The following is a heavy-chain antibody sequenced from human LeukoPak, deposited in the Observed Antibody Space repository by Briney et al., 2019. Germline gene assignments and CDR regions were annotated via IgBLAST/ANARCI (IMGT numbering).Heavy chain of an antibody. V-gene: IGHV3-74*01. Sequence: GGSLRLSCAASGFTFSSYWMRWVRQAPGKGLVWVSRINSDGSSTSYADSVKGRFTISRDNAKNTLYLQMNSLRAEDTAVYYCARDPGIAAVDYWGQGTLVTVSS. CDR1: GFTFSSYW. CDR2: INSDGSST. CDR3: ARDPGIAAVDY. J-gene: IGHJ4*02. D-gene: IGHD6-13*01.